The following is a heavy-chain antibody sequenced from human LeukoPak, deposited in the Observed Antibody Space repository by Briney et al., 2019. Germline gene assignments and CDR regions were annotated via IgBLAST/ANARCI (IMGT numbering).Heavy chain of an antibody. D-gene: IGHD5-18*01. J-gene: IGHJ6*03. Sequence: KPGGSLRLSCAASGFTLSDYYMNWIRQAPGKGLEWVSYITSGSSTYYGDSVKGRVTISRDNAKNSLYLQMNSLTAEDTTVYYCARGGYRYDYYYYMDVWGKGTTVTASS. V-gene: IGHV3-69-1*01. CDR3: ARGGYRYDYYYYMDV. CDR1: GFTLSDYY. CDR2: ITSGSST.